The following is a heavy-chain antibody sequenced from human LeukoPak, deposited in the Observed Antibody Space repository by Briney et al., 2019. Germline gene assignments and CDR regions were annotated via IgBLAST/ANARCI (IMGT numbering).Heavy chain of an antibody. V-gene: IGHV3-23*01. CDR1: GFTFSNYA. CDR3: AKFSIPLGLLEGIDY. D-gene: IGHD2-15*01. CDR2: ISGSGGST. J-gene: IGHJ4*02. Sequence: PGGSLRLSCAASGFTFSNYAMSWVRQAPGKGLEWVSAISGSGGSTYYADSVKGRFTISRDNSKNTLYLQMNSLRAEDTAVYYCAKFSIPLGLLEGIDYWGQGTLVTVSS.